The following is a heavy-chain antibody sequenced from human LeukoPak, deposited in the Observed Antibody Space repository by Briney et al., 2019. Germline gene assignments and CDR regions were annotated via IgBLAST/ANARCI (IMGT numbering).Heavy chain of an antibody. V-gene: IGHV4-4*02. D-gene: IGHD2-2*01. J-gene: IGHJ4*02. CDR1: GGSITTKNW. CDR3: ARSGRGVVPAAKGFDY. Sequence: SETLSLTCAVSGGSITTKNWWIWVRQPPGRGLEWIGEINHSGSTNYNPSLKSRVTISVDTSKNQFSLKLSSVTAADTAVYYCARSGRGVVPAAKGFDYWGQGTLVTVSS. CDR2: INHSGST.